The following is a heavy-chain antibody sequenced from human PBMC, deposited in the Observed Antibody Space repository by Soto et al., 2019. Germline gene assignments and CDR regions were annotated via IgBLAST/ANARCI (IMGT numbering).Heavy chain of an antibody. CDR1: GGTFSSYT. J-gene: IGHJ6*02. V-gene: IGHV1-69*04. CDR2: IIPILGIA. CDR3: ARDIAVAGTGYYYYGMDV. D-gene: IGHD6-19*01. Sequence: SVKVSCKASGGTFSSYTISWVRQAPGQGLEWMGRIIPILGIANYAQKFQGRVTITADKSTSTAYMELSSLRSEDTAVYYCARDIAVAGTGYYYYGMDVWGQGTTVTVSS.